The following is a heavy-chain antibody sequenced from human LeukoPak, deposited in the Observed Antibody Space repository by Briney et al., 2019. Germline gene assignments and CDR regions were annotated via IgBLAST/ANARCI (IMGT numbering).Heavy chain of an antibody. V-gene: IGHV3-30-3*01. CDR3: ARRQYYYGSGSYYNQYYYYGMDV. Sequence: GGSLRLSCAASGFTFSSYAMHWVRRAPGKGLEWVAVISYDGSNKYYADSVKGRFTISRDNSKNTLYLQMNSLRAEDTAVYYCARRQYYYGSGSYYNQYYYYGMDVWGQGTTVTVSS. J-gene: IGHJ6*02. D-gene: IGHD3-10*01. CDR1: GFTFSSYA. CDR2: ISYDGSNK.